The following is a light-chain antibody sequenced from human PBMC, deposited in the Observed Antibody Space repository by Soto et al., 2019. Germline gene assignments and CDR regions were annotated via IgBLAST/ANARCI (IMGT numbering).Light chain of an antibody. V-gene: IGLV2-14*03. J-gene: IGLJ1*01. Sequence: QSALTPPASVSGSPGQSITVSCTGTSSDVGGYNYVSWYQQHPGKAPRLMIYDVTNRPSGVSDRFSGSKSGNTASLTISGLQAEDEDDYYCSSYRRGSTYVFGTGTKGTVL. CDR1: SSDVGGYNY. CDR3: SSYRRGSTYV. CDR2: DVT.